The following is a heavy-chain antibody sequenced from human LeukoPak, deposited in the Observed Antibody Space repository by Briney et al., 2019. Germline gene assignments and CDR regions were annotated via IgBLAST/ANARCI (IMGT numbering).Heavy chain of an antibody. CDR1: GYTFTSYY. CDR3: ARGSGRTMIVPQPFDY. Sequence: GASVKVSCKASGYTFTSYYMHWVRQAPGQGLEWMGIINPRGGSTSYAQKFQGRVTMTRDTSTSTVYMELSSLRSEDTAVYYWARGSGRTMIVPQPFDYWGQGTLVSVSS. V-gene: IGHV1-46*01. J-gene: IGHJ4*02. D-gene: IGHD3-22*01. CDR2: INPRGGST.